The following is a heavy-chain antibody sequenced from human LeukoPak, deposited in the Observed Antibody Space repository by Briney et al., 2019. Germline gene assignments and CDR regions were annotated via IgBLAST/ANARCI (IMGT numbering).Heavy chain of an antibody. CDR3: ARAQVVAMDYYYYYYMDV. CDR1: GGSISSSNW. D-gene: IGHD2-15*01. Sequence: PSETLSLTCAVSGGSISSSNWWSWVRQPPGKGLEWIGEIYHSGSTNYNPSLKSRVTISVDTSKNQFSLKLSSVTAADTAVYYCARAQVVAMDYYYYYYMDVWGKGTTVTVSS. J-gene: IGHJ6*03. CDR2: IYHSGST. V-gene: IGHV4-4*02.